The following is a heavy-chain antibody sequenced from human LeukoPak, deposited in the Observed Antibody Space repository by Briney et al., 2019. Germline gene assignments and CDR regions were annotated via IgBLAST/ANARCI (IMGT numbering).Heavy chain of an antibody. V-gene: IGHV4-59*08. CDR2: IYYSGST. Sequence: SETLSLTRTVSGGSISSYYWSWIRQPPGKGLEWIGHIYYSGSTNYNPSLKSRVTISVDTSKNQFSLKLSSVTAADTAVYYCARLKGIQLWSDYWGQGTLVTVSS. J-gene: IGHJ4*02. D-gene: IGHD5-18*01. CDR3: ARLKGIQLWSDY. CDR1: GGSISSYY.